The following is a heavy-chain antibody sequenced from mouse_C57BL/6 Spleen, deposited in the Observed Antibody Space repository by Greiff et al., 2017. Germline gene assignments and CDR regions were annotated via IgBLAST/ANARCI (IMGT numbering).Heavy chain of an antibody. CDR1: GYTFTSYW. J-gene: IGHJ3*01. D-gene: IGHD1-1*01. V-gene: IGHV1-72*01. Sequence: QVQLQQPGAELVQPGASVKLSCKASGYTFTSYWMHWVQQRPGRGLEWIGRIDPNSGGTKYNETVKSKATLTVDKPSSTAYMQLSSLTSEDSAVYFCARSFRYYGSTWFAYWGQGTLVTVSA. CDR2: IDPNSGGT. CDR3: ARSFRYYGSTWFAY.